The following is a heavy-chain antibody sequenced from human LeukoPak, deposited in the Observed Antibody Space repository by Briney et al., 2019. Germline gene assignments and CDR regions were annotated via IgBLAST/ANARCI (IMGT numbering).Heavy chain of an antibody. CDR2: IKVDGFET. Sequence: PGGSLRLSCAASGFTFSSYSMNWVRQAPGKGLEWVASIKVDGFETFYVDSVKGRFTISRDNAKNSLYLQVNSLRTDDTAVYYCVRTNAMDVWGQGTTVTVSS. CDR3: VRTNAMDV. CDR1: GFTFSSYS. J-gene: IGHJ6*02. V-gene: IGHV3-7*05.